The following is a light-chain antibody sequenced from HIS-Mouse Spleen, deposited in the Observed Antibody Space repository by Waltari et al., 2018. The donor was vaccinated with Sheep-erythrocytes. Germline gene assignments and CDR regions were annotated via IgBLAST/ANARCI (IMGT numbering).Light chain of an antibody. CDR3: QQRSNWPPIT. V-gene: IGKV3-11*01. CDR2: DAS. J-gene: IGKJ5*01. CDR1: QSVSSY. Sequence: EIVLTQSPATLSLSPGEIATLSRRASQSVSSYLAWYQQKPAQAPRLLIYDASNRATGIPARFSGSGSGTDFTLTISSLEPEDFAVYYCQQRSNWPPITFGQGTRLEIK.